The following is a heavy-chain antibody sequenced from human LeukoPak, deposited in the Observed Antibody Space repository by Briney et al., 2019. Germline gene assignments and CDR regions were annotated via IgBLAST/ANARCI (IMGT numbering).Heavy chain of an antibody. J-gene: IGHJ5*02. CDR2: INPNSGGT. CDR3: ARDQLSDRFFNWFDP. V-gene: IGHV1-2*02. Sequence: GASVKVSCKASGYTFTDYFLHWVRQAPGQGLEWMGWINPNSGGTNYAQKFQGRVTMTRDTSISTACMELRRLRSDDMAVYYCARDQLSDRFFNWFDPWGQGTLVTVSS. CDR1: GYTFTDYF. D-gene: IGHD3-3*01.